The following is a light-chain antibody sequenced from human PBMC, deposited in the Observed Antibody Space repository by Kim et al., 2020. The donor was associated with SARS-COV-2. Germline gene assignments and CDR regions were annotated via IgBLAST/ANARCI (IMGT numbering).Light chain of an antibody. V-gene: IGKV1-27*01. J-gene: IGKJ2*01. Sequence: SAAGGDRVTISCRASEDISNYLAWYQQKPGKPPNLLMFAASTLQSGVPARFSGSGFGTDFTLTISSLHPEDVATYFCQKYNAAPHTFGQGTKLEI. CDR1: EDISNY. CDR2: AAS. CDR3: QKYNAAPHT.